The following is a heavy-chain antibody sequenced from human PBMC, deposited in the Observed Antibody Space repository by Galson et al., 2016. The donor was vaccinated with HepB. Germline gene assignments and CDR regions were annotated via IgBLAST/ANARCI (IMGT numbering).Heavy chain of an antibody. CDR1: SGSFSGYY. D-gene: IGHD2-2*01. Sequence: SETLSLTCAVYSGSFSGYYWSWIRQPPGKGLEWIGEINHSGRTSYNPSLLGRVAISVDTSKNQFSLRLTSVTAADTAVYYCATPSDKHCSSTSCYHYFDSWGQGTLAIVSS. V-gene: IGHV4-34*01. J-gene: IGHJ4*02. CDR2: INHSGRT. CDR3: ATPSDKHCSSTSCYHYFDS.